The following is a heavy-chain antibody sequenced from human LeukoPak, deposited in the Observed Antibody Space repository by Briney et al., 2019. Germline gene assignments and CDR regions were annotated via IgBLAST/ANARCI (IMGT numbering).Heavy chain of an antibody. J-gene: IGHJ4*02. CDR1: GFTFSSYG. CDR2: IRYDGSNK. V-gene: IGHV3-30*02. Sequence: GGSLRLSCAASGFTFSSYGMHWDRQAPGKGLEWVAFIRYDGSNKYYADSVKGRFTISRDNSKNTLYLQMNSLRTEDTAVYYCAKAPWPYCSSTSCYGYFDYWGQGTLVTVSS. CDR3: AKAPWPYCSSTSCYGYFDY. D-gene: IGHD2-2*01.